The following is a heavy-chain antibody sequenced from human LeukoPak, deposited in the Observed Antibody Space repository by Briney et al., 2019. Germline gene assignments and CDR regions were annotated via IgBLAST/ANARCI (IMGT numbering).Heavy chain of an antibody. CDR1: GFTFSSYW. V-gene: IGHV3-7*03. D-gene: IGHD3-22*01. CDR3: AKVRGGYYKTNPPDY. J-gene: IGHJ4*02. CDR2: IKQDGSEK. Sequence: GGSLRLSCAASGFTFSSYWMSWVRQAPGKGLEWVANIKQDGSEKYYVDPVKGRFTISRDNSKNTLYLQMNSLRAEDTAVYYCAKVRGGYYKTNPPDYWGQGTLVTVSS.